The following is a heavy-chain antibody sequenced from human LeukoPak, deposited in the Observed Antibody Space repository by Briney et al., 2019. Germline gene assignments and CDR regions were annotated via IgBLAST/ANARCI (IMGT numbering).Heavy chain of an antibody. CDR3: ARGGERGYDILTGYYLDY. J-gene: IGHJ4*02. CDR2: INHSGST. D-gene: IGHD3-9*01. V-gene: IGHV4-34*01. Sequence: SETLSLTCAVYGGSFSGYYWSWIRQPPGKGLEWIGEINHSGSTNYNPSLKSRVTISVDTSKNQFSLKLSSVTAADTAVYYCARGGERGYDILTGYYLDYWGQGTLVTVSS. CDR1: GGSFSGYY.